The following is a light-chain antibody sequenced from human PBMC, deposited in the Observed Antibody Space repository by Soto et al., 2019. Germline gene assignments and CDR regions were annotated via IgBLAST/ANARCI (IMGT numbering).Light chain of an antibody. J-gene: IGLJ3*02. CDR2: STG. Sequence: QAVVTQEPSLTVSPGGTVTLTCASSTGAVTSGYYPNWFQQKPGQAPRSLIYSTGHKHSWTPARFSGSLLGGKAALTLSGVQPEDEADYYCLLYHGGGQDWVFGGGTKVTVL. CDR3: LLYHGGGQDWV. CDR1: TGAVTSGYY. V-gene: IGLV7-43*01.